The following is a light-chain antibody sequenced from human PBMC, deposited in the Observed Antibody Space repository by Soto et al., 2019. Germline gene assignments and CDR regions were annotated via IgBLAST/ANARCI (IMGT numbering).Light chain of an antibody. V-gene: IGKV1-5*01. J-gene: IGKJ1*01. CDR1: QSISSW. CDR2: AAS. CDR3: QQYSNWPRT. Sequence: DIEMTQSPATLSSSVGDSVTITCRASQSISSWLAWYQQKPGKAPKLLIFAASTRATVIPARFRGSGSGTEFTLTISDLKSEDFEVYYCQQYSNWPRTFGQGTKVDIK.